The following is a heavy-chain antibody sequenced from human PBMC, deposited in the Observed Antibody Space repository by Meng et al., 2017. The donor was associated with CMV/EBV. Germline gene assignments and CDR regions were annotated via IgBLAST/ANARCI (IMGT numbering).Heavy chain of an antibody. CDR2: ISSDGSKA. CDR1: GFTFSSYA. D-gene: IGHD3-22*01. J-gene: IGHJ4*02. CDR3: AKRSMILAVVDY. V-gene: IGHV3-30-3*02. Sequence: GESLKISCAASGFTFSSYAIHWVRQAPGKGLEWVAVISSDGSKAYYADSVRGRFTISRDNSKNTLYLQMNSLRAEDTAVYYCAKRSMILAVVDYWGQGTLVTVSS.